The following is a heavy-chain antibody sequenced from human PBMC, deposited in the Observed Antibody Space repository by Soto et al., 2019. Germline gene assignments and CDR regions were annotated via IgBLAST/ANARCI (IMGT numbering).Heavy chain of an antibody. CDR2: ISSRGDT. CDR3: AREETAWPLACGLDV. V-gene: IGHV3-21*01. Sequence: GGSLRLSXAASGFSFSTYSMNWVRQAPGKGLEWVSSISSRGDTYYADSVKGRFTISRDNAKNSVSLQMDSLRAEDAAVYYCAREETAWPLACGLDVWGQGTTVTVSS. D-gene: IGHD2-21*02. J-gene: IGHJ6*02. CDR1: GFSFSTYS.